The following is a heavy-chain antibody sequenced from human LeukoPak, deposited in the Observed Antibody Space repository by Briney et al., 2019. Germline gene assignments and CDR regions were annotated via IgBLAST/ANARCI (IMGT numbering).Heavy chain of an antibody. V-gene: IGHV4-34*01. CDR1: GGSFSGYY. CDR2: INHSGST. D-gene: IGHD3-3*01. CDR3: ARAVTIFGVVTFRPIYYFDY. Sequence: SETLSLTCAVYGGSFSGYYWSWIRQPPGKGLEWIGEINHSGSTNYNPSLKSRVTISVDTSKNQFSLKLSSVTAAGTAVYYCARAVTIFGVVTFRPIYYFDYWGQGTLVTVSS. J-gene: IGHJ4*02.